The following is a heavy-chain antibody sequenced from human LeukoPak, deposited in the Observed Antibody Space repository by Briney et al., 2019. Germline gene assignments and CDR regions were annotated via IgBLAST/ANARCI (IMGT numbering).Heavy chain of an antibody. CDR1: GFTFDDYA. Sequence: PGGSLRLSCAASGFTFDDYAMHWVRQAPGKGLEWVSGISWKSGSIAYADSVKGRFTISRENAKNSLYLQMNSLRAGDTAVYYCARSSTIWFGAPFDLWGRGTLVTVSS. D-gene: IGHD3-10*01. J-gene: IGHJ2*01. CDR3: ARSSTIWFGAPFDL. V-gene: IGHV3-9*01. CDR2: ISWKSGSI.